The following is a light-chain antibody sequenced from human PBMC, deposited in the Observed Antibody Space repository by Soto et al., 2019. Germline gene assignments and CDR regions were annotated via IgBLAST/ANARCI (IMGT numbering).Light chain of an antibody. J-gene: IGKJ1*01. CDR3: QQYNSYSWT. Sequence: DIQMTQSPSTLSASVGDRVTITCRASQSISSWLAWYQQKPGKAPKLLIYDAYSLESGVPSRFSGSGSGTEFTLTISSLQPDDFATDSCQQYNSYSWTFGQGTKVEIK. V-gene: IGKV1-5*01. CDR1: QSISSW. CDR2: DAY.